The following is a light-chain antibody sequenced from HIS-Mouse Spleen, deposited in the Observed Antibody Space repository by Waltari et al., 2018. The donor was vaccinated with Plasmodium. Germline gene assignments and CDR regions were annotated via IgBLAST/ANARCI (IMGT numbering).Light chain of an antibody. Sequence: AIRMTQSPSSFSASTGDRVTITCRASQGISSYLAWYQQKQGKAPKLLIYAASSLKSGVPSRFSGSGSGTDFTLTISCLQSEDFATYYCQQYYSYLLTFGGGTKVEIK. V-gene: IGKV1-8*01. J-gene: IGKJ4*01. CDR3: QQYYSYLLT. CDR1: QGISSY. CDR2: AAS.